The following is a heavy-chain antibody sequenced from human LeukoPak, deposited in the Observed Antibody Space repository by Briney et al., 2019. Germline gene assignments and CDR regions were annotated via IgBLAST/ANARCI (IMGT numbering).Heavy chain of an antibody. V-gene: IGHV4-59*08. J-gene: IGHJ5*02. CDR1: GGSISPYY. CDR2: IYYSGST. CDR3: ARFIAAAGNSGPGWFDP. Sequence: PSETLSLTCTVSGGSISPYYWSWIRQPPGKGLEWIGYIYYSGSTNYNPSLKSRVTISVDTSKNQFSLKLSSVTAADTAVYYCARFIAAAGNSGPGWFDPWGQGTLVTVSS. D-gene: IGHD6-13*01.